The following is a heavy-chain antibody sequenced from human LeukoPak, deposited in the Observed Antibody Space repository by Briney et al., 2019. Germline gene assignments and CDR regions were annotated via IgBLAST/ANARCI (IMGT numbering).Heavy chain of an antibody. D-gene: IGHD6-19*01. CDR2: VYYSRST. CDR1: GDSISSYY. Sequence: PSETLSLTCTVSGDSISSYYWSWIRQTPGKGLEWIGYVYYSRSTNYNPSLKSRVTISVDTSKSQFSLKLSSVTAADTAVYYCARHAAVEGSSGWSPLWWFDPRGQGTLVTVSS. V-gene: IGHV4-59*08. CDR3: ARHAAVEGSSGWSPLWWFDP. J-gene: IGHJ5*02.